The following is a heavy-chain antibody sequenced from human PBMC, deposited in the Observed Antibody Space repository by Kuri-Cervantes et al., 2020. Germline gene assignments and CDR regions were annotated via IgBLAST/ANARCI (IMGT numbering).Heavy chain of an antibody. CDR2: ISSSGSTI. V-gene: IGHV3-11*04. CDR3: ARTALFNWRGIFDY. CDR1: GFTFSDYY. Sequence: LSLTCAASGFTFSDYYMSWIRQAPGKGLEWVSYISSSGSTIYYADSVKGRFTISRDNAKNSLYLQLNSLRAEDTAVYYCARTALFNWRGIFDYWGQGTLVTVSS. D-gene: IGHD5-18*01. J-gene: IGHJ4*02.